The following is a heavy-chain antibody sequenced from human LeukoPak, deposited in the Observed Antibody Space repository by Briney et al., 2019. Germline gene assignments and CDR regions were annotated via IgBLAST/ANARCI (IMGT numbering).Heavy chain of an antibody. V-gene: IGHV3-21*04. D-gene: IGHD3-10*01. Sequence: GGSLRLSCAASGFTFSSYSMNWVRQAPGKGLEWVSSISSSSSYIYYADSVKGRFTISRDNSKNTLYLQMNSLRAEDTAVYYCAKDLDLWFGDLFFDYWGQGTLVTVSS. CDR2: ISSSSSYI. CDR3: AKDLDLWFGDLFFDY. J-gene: IGHJ4*02. CDR1: GFTFSSYS.